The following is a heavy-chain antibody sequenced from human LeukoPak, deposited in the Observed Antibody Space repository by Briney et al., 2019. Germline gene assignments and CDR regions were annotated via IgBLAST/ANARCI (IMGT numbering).Heavy chain of an antibody. D-gene: IGHD3-22*01. Sequence: PGGSLRLSCAASGFTFSSYAMSWVRQAPGKGLEWVSAISGSGGSTYYADSVKGQFTISRDNSKNTLYLQMNSLRAEDTAVYYCAKVQDYYDSSGYLIALDYWGQGTLVTVSS. CDR3: AKVQDYYDSSGYLIALDY. CDR2: ISGSGGST. CDR1: GFTFSSYA. J-gene: IGHJ4*02. V-gene: IGHV3-23*01.